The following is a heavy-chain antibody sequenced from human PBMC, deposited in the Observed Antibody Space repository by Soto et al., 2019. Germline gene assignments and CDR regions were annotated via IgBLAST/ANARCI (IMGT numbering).Heavy chain of an antibody. J-gene: IGHJ6*02. D-gene: IGHD3-3*01. V-gene: IGHV4-30-4*01. CDR1: GGSISSGGYY. Sequence: SETLSLTCTVSGGSISSGGYYWSWIRQPPGKGLEWIGYIYYSGSTYYNPSLKSRVTISVDTSKNQFSLKLSSVTAADTAAYYAASVGASRMERSGSEDYYYYGMDVWGQGTPVTVSS. CDR2: IYYSGST. CDR3: ASVGASRMERSGSEDYYYYGMDV.